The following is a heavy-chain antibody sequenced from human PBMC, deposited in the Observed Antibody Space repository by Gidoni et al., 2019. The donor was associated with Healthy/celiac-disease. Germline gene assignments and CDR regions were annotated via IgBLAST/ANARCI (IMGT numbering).Heavy chain of an antibody. Sequence: EVQLVESGGGLVKPGGSPRLSCAASGFTFSNAWMSWVRQAPGKGLEWVGRIKSKTDGGTTDYAAPVKGRFTISRDDSKNTLYLQMNSLKTEDTAVYYCTTTTVAVAGTGYYMDVWGKGTTVTVSS. J-gene: IGHJ6*03. CDR1: GFTFSNAW. CDR2: IKSKTDGGTT. V-gene: IGHV3-15*01. D-gene: IGHD6-19*01. CDR3: TTTTVAVAGTGYYMDV.